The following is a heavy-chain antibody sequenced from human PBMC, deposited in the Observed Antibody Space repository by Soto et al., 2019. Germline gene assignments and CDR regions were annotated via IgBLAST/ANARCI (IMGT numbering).Heavy chain of an antibody. CDR1: GFSHSTSGMC. CDR2: IDWDDDK. J-gene: IGHJ4*02. V-gene: IGHV2-70*11. Sequence: SGPTPVNPTQTLTLTCTFSGFSHSTSGMCVSWIRQPPGKALEWLARIDWDDDKYYRTSLKTRLTISKDTSKNQVVLTMANVDPVDTATYYCARLRSSDRGLFFDWGLGTLVTVSS. D-gene: IGHD2-21*01. CDR3: ARLRSSDRGLFFD.